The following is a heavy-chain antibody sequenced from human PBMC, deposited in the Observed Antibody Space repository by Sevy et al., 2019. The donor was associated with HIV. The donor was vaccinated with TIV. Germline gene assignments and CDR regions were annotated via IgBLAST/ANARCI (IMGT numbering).Heavy chain of an antibody. Sequence: GGSLRLSCTASGFTFGDYAMSWVRQAPGKGLEWVGCISSKAYGGTTEYAASVKGRFTISRDDSKSIAYLQMNSLKTEDTAVYYCTREHGLHYNYDDAFDIWGQGTMVTVSS. D-gene: IGHD5-18*01. CDR1: GFTFGDYA. V-gene: IGHV3-49*04. CDR2: ISSKAYGGTT. J-gene: IGHJ3*02. CDR3: TREHGLHYNYDDAFDI.